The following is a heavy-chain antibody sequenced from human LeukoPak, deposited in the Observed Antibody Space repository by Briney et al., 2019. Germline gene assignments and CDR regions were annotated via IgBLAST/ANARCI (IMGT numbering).Heavy chain of an antibody. CDR1: GGSFSGYY. J-gene: IGHJ4*02. CDR3: ARRPKYCSGGSCSPYCFAVSGWYFDY. CDR2: INHNDST. V-gene: IGHV4-34*01. Sequence: SETLSLTCAVSGGSFSGYYWSWIRKPPGQGLERKGEINHNDSTNYNPYLKSRVTISVDTSKNQFSLKLSSVTAADTAVYYCARRPKYCSGGSCSPYCFAVSGWYFDYWGQGTLVTVSS. D-gene: IGHD2-15*01.